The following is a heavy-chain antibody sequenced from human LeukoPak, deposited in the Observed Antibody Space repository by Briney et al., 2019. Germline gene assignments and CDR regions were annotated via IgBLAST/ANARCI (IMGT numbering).Heavy chain of an antibody. V-gene: IGHV4-34*01. CDR2: INHSGST. D-gene: IGHD2-2*01. CDR1: GGSFSGYY. Sequence: SETLSLTCAVYGGSFSGYYWSWIRQPPGKGLEWIGEINHSGSTNYNPSLKSRVTISVDTSKNQFSLKLSSVTAADTAVYYCARGREYCSSTSCRFDFDYWGQGTLVTVSS. CDR3: ARGREYCSSTSCRFDFDY. J-gene: IGHJ4*02.